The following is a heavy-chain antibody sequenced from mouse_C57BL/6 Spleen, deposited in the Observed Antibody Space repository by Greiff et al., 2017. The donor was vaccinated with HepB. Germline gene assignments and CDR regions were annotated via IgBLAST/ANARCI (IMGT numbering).Heavy chain of an antibody. CDR2: ISYSGST. CDR1: GYSITSGYD. D-gene: IGHD1-1*01. CDR3: ARDSQGDYYGSSRYFDV. V-gene: IGHV3-1*01. Sequence: DVKLQESGPGMVKPSQSLSLTCTVTGYSITSGYDWHWIRHFPGNKLEWMGYISYSGSTNYNPSLKSRISITHDTSKNHFFLKLNSVTTEDTATYYCARDSQGDYYGSSRYFDVWGTGTTVTVSS. J-gene: IGHJ1*03.